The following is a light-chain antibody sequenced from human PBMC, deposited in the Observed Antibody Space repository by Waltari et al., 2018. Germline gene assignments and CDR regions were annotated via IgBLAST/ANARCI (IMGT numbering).Light chain of an antibody. CDR3: QESFSSPWT. V-gene: IGKV1-39*01. J-gene: IGKJ1*01. CDR2: GGS. CDR1: QDIGSF. Sequence: DIQMTQSPPFLSASVGDSITITCRASQDIGSFVNWYQQKPPKAPKLLVYGGSSLRRGVSSRFSGGGSGTEFTLTVSSLQPDDFATYYCQESFSSPWTFGPGTQVDI.